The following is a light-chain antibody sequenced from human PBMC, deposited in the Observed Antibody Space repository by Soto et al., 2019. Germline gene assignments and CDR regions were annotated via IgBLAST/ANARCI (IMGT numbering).Light chain of an antibody. CDR3: QQYDSSMYT. J-gene: IGKJ2*01. CDR1: HSVASRS. Sequence: EIVLTQSPGTLSLSPGERATLSCRASHSVASRSLAWYQQKPGQAPSLLIYDTSSRATGTPDRFSGSGSGADFTLTISRLEPEDLAVYYCQQYDSSMYTFGQGTMLEI. CDR2: DTS. V-gene: IGKV3-20*01.